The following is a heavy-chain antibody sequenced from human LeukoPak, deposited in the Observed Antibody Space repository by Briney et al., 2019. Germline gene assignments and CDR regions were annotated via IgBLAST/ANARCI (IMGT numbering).Heavy chain of an antibody. Sequence: PGGSLRLSCAASEFTFNRYWMSWVRQAPGKGLQWVANIKHNGSEAHYVDSVKGRFTISGDNAKSSLSLQMNSLNVDDTGVYFCTRDALFGSGRTHLDFWSQGTLVSVSS. D-gene: IGHD3-10*01. CDR3: TRDALFGSGRTHLDF. CDR1: EFTFNRYW. V-gene: IGHV3-7*04. CDR2: IKHNGSEA. J-gene: IGHJ4*02.